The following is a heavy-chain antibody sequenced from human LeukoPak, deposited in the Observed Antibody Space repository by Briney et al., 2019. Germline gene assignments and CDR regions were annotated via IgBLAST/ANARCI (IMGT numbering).Heavy chain of an antibody. D-gene: IGHD3-10*01. V-gene: IGHV1-69*13. CDR1: GGTFSSYA. CDR3: ARDYYGSGSNMDY. Sequence: GASVKVSCKASGGTFSSYAISWVRQAPGQGLEWMGGIIPIFGTANYAQKFQGRVTITADESTSTAYMELSSLRSEDTAVYYCARDYYGSGSNMDYWGQGTLVTVSS. CDR2: IIPIFGTA. J-gene: IGHJ4*02.